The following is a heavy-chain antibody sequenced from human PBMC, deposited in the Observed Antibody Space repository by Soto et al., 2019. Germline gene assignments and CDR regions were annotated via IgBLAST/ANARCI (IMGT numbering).Heavy chain of an antibody. CDR1: GGSFSGYY. V-gene: IGHV4-34*01. CDR3: ARGARITIFGVVSNSYNWFDP. Sequence: SETLSLTCAVYGGSFSGYYWSWIRQPPGKGLEWIGEINHSGSTNYNPSLKSRVTISVDTSKNQFSLKLSSVTAADTAVYYCARGARITIFGVVSNSYNWFDPWGQGTLVTVSS. J-gene: IGHJ5*02. D-gene: IGHD3-3*01. CDR2: INHSGST.